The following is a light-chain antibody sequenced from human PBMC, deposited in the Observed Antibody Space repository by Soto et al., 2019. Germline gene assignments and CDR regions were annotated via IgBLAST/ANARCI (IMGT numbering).Light chain of an antibody. V-gene: IGKV1-5*01. CDR2: DAS. CDR1: QSISVW. J-gene: IGKJ1*01. CDR3: QQYNSYSWT. Sequence: DIQMTQSTSSLSASVGDRGAITCWASQSISVWLAWYQQKPGKAPKLLIYDASSLESGVPSRFSGSGSGTEFTLTISSLQPDDFATYYCQQYNSYSWTFGQGTKV.